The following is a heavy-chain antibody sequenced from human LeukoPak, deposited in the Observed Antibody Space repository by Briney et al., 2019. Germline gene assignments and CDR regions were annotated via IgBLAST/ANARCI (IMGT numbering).Heavy chain of an antibody. D-gene: IGHD3-10*01. Sequence: PGGSLRLSCAASGFTFSDYYMSWIRQAPGKGLEWVSAINGRGGSSYYADSVKGRFTISRDNFKNTLYLQMNSLRAEDTALYYCAKGPMPRGLGSWGQGTLVTVSS. CDR3: AKGPMPRGLGS. J-gene: IGHJ5*02. CDR2: INGRGGSS. CDR1: GFTFSDYY. V-gene: IGHV3-23*01.